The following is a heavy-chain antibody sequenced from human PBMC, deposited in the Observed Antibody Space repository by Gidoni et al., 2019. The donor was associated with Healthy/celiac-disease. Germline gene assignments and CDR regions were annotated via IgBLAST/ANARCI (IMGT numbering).Heavy chain of an antibody. D-gene: IGHD6-19*01. J-gene: IGHJ5*02. CDR2: IYYSGST. CDR3: ARGPDVQWLPHNWFDP. CDR1: GGSISSYY. Sequence: QVQLQESGPGLVKPSETLSLTCTVSGGSISSYYWSWIRQPPGKGLEWIGYIYYSGSTNYNPSLKSRVTISVDTSKNQFSLKLSSVTAADTAVYYCARGPDVQWLPHNWFDPWGQGTLVTVSS. V-gene: IGHV4-59*01.